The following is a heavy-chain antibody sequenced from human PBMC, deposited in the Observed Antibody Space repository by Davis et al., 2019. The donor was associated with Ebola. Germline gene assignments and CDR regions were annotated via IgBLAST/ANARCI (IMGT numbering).Heavy chain of an antibody. CDR2: ISSSSSYI. J-gene: IGHJ6*03. V-gene: IGHV3-21*01. Sequence: GESLKISCAASGFTFSSYSMNWVRQAPGTGLEWVSSISSSSSYIYYADSVKGRFTISRDNAKNSLYLQMNSLRAEDTAVYYCARDPTAPQALYYYYYMVVWGKGTTVTVSS. CDR1: GFTFSSYS. CDR3: ARDPTAPQALYYYYYMVV.